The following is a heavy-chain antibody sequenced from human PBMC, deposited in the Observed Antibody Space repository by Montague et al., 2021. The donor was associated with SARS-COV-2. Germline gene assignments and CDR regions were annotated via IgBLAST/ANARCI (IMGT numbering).Heavy chain of an antibody. CDR1: GFSINSYW. V-gene: IGHV3-74*01. CDR2: IYSDGTTR. Sequence: SLRLSCAASGFSINSYWMHWVRQAPGKGLVWVSRIYSDGTTRGYADSVKGRFTISRDNAKNTVDMVMDSLRADDTAVYYCARGGSSWYSVIEYWGQGTLVAVSS. J-gene: IGHJ4*02. D-gene: IGHD6-13*01. CDR3: ARGGSSWYSVIEY.